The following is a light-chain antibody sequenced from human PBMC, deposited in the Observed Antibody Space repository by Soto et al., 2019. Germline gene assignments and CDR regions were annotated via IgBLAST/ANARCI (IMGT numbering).Light chain of an antibody. CDR3: QSYDSSLSGWV. CDR2: GNN. V-gene: IGLV1-40*01. Sequence: QSVLTQPPSVSGAPGQRVTISCTGSSSNIGAGYDVHWYQQLPGTAPKLLIFGNNNRPSGVPDRFSGSKSGTSASLAITGLQAEDEADDYCQSYDSSLSGWVFGGGTQLTVL. J-gene: IGLJ3*02. CDR1: SSNIGAGYD.